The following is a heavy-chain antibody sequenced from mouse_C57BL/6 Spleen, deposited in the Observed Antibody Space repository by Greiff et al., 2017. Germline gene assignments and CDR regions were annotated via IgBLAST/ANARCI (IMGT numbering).Heavy chain of an antibody. Sequence: EVKLVESGPELVKPGASVKISCKASGYSFTGYYMNWVKQSPEKSLEWIGEINPSTGGTTYNQKFKAKATLTVDKSSSTAYMQLKSLTSEDSAVYYCARAGDGYYVGAMDYWGQGTSVTVSS. CDR2: INPSTGGT. CDR3: ARAGDGYYVGAMDY. V-gene: IGHV1-42*01. J-gene: IGHJ4*01. CDR1: GYSFTGYY. D-gene: IGHD2-3*01.